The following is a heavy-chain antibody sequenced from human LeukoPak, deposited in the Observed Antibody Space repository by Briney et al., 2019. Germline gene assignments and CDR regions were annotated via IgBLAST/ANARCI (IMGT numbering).Heavy chain of an antibody. V-gene: IGHV4-59*08. CDR1: GGSISSHY. J-gene: IGHJ4*02. D-gene: IGHD6-19*01. CDR2: IYYSGST. CDR3: ARHAAVAGTAFDY. Sequence: PSETLSLTCTVSGGSISSHYWSWIRQPPGKGLEWIGYIYYSGSTNYNPSLKSRVTISVDTSKNQFSLKLRSVIAADTAVYYCARHAAVAGTAFDYWGQGTLVTVSS.